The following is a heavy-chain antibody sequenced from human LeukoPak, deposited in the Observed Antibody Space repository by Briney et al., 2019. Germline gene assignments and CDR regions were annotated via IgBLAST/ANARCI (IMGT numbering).Heavy chain of an antibody. V-gene: IGHV1-46*01. CDR3: ARDNSVGDIAWWFDP. Sequence: EASVKVSCKASGYSFTSHYMHWVRQAPGQGLEWLGLINPSGSSTLYAQKFQGRVTMTGDMSTTTDYMELSSLRSEDTAVYYCARDNSVGDIAWWFDPWGQGTLVTVSS. J-gene: IGHJ5*02. CDR2: INPSGSST. D-gene: IGHD3-16*02. CDR1: GYSFTSHY.